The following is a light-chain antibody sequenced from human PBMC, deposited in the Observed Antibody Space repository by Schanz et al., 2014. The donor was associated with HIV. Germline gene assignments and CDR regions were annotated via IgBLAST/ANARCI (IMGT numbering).Light chain of an antibody. CDR1: QSVSSY. J-gene: IGKJ1*01. Sequence: EIVLTQSPATLSLSPGERATLSCRASQSVSSYLAWYQQKPGQAPRLLIYDASNRATGIPARFSGSGSGTYFTLTISRLEPEDFAVYYCQQYGSSPWTFGQGTKVEIK. CDR3: QQYGSSPWT. CDR2: DAS. V-gene: IGKV3-11*01.